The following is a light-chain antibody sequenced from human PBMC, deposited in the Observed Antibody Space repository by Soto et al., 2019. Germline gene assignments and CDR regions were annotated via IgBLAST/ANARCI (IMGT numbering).Light chain of an antibody. CDR3: QHLNTYPLT. J-gene: IGKJ4*01. V-gene: IGKV1-9*01. CDR2: GAS. Sequence: DIQLTQSPSFLSASIGDRVTITCRASQGIRSFLAWYQQKPGKAPNLLISGASILRTGVPSRFSGSGSGTEFTLTISSLQPDDFATYYCQHLNTYPLTFGGGTKVDNK. CDR1: QGIRSF.